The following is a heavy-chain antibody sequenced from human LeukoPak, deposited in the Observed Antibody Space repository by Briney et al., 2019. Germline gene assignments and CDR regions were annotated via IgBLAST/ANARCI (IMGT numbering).Heavy chain of an antibody. J-gene: IGHJ4*02. CDR2: IYTSGST. CDR1: GGSISSYY. V-gene: IGHV4-4*07. CDR3: AREETYYYDSSAQWPVFDY. Sequence: SETLSLTCTVSGGSISSYYWSWVRQPAGKGLEWIGRIYTSGSTNYNPSLKSRVTMSVDTSKNQFSLKLSSVTAPDTAVYYCAREETYYYDSSAQWPVFDYWGQGTLVTVSS. D-gene: IGHD3-22*01.